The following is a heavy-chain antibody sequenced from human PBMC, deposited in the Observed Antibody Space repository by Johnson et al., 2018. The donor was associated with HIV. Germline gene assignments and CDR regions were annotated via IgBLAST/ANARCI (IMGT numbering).Heavy chain of an antibody. CDR2: IYSGGST. CDR1: GFTVSSNY. J-gene: IGHJ3*02. Sequence: VQLVESGGGLIQPGGSLRLSCAASGFTVSSNYMSWVRQAPGKGLEWVSVIYSGGSTYYADSVKGSFTISRDNSKNTLDLQMNSLRAEETAVYYCAKREVGAIDIWGQGTMVTVSS. CDR3: AKREVGAIDI. D-gene: IGHD1-26*01. V-gene: IGHV3-53*01.